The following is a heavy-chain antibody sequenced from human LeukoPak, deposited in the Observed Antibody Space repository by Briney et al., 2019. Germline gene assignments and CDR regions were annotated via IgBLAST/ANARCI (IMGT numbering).Heavy chain of an antibody. V-gene: IGHV3-20*04. D-gene: IGHD5-24*01. CDR2: INWNGGST. CDR1: GFIFEDYG. J-gene: IGHJ4*02. CDR3: AIGGRFGDGYNWQFDY. Sequence: GGSLRLSCAPSGFIFEDYGMHWVRQAPGKGLEWVSGINWNGGSTGYANSVKGRFTISRDNAKNSLYLQMNSLSAEDTAVYYCAIGGRFGDGYNWQFDYWGQGTLVTVSS.